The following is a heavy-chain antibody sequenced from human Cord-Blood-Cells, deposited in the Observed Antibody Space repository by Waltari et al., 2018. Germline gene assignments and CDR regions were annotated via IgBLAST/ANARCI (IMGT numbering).Heavy chain of an antibody. J-gene: IGHJ4*02. CDR2: IYHSGGT. CDR1: GYSISSGYY. CDR3: ARVRYSGSYYYFDY. D-gene: IGHD1-26*01. V-gene: IGHV4-38-2*01. Sequence: QVQLQESGPGLVKPSETLSLTCAVSGYSISSGYYWGWIRQPPGKGLEWIGSIYHSGGTYYNPALKSRVTISVDTSKNQFSLKLSSVTAADTAVYDCARVRYSGSYYYFDYWGQGTLVTVSS.